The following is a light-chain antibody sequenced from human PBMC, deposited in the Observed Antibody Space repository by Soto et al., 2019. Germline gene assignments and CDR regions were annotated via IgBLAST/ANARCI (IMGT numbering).Light chain of an antibody. CDR2: GAS. CDR3: QQYGSSLAT. Sequence: ELVLTQSQGTLSLTRGERATLSCRASQSVRSSYLAWYQQKPGQAPRLVIYGASSRATGIPDRFSGSGSGTDCTLTISRLEPEDVAVYYCQQYGSSLATFGQGTKVDI. V-gene: IGKV3-20*01. CDR1: QSVRSSY. J-gene: IGKJ1*01.